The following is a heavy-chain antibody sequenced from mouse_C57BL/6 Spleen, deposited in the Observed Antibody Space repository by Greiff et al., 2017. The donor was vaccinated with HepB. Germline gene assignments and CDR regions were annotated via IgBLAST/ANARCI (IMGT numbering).Heavy chain of an antibody. J-gene: IGHJ2*01. CDR2: INPSTGGT. D-gene: IGHD2-4*01. Sequence: EVQGVESGPELVKPEASVKISCKASGYSFTGYYMNWVKQSPEKSLEWIGEINPSTGGTTYNQKFKAKATLTVDKSSSTAYMQLKSLTSEDSAVYYCARSLYDYDAYYFDYWGQGTTLTVSS. V-gene: IGHV1-42*01. CDR3: ARSLYDYDAYYFDY. CDR1: GYSFTGYY.